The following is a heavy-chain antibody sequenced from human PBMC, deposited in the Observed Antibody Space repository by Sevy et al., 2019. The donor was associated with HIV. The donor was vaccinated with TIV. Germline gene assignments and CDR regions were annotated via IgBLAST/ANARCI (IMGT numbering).Heavy chain of an antibody. D-gene: IGHD6-13*01. Sequence: GRSLRLSCAASGFTFSNYAMHWVRQAPGKGLEWVAGISHDGSNKYYADSVKGRFTISRDNSKNTLFVQMNSLKAEDTAVYNCARDRSSNWMNYFFDYWGQGALVTVSS. V-gene: IGHV3-30*04. CDR1: GFTFSNYA. CDR3: ARDRSSNWMNYFFDY. J-gene: IGHJ4*02. CDR2: ISHDGSNK.